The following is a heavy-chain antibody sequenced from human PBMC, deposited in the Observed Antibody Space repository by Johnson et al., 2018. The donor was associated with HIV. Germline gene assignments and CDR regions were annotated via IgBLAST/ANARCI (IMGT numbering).Heavy chain of an antibody. CDR1: GFTFSNYV. J-gene: IGHJ3*02. CDR2: ISYDGTNI. Sequence: QVQLVESGGGVVQPGRSLRLSCAASGFTFSNYVIHWVRQAPGKGLEWVAMISYDGTNIYYRDSVKGRFTISRDNSKNTLYLHMDSLRAEDTAVYYCRIYSYGGGGPFEIWGQGTMVTVSS. V-gene: IGHV3-30-3*01. CDR3: RIYSYGGGGPFEI. D-gene: IGHD5-18*01.